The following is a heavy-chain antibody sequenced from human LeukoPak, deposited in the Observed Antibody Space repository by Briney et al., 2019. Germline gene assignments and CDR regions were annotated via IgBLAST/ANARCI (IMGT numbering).Heavy chain of an antibody. CDR3: ARMIYCSSTSCYRSSAFDI. CDR2: IYYSGST. V-gene: IGHV4-59*01. J-gene: IGHJ3*02. Sequence: EXLSLTCTVSSGSISRYYWSWIRQPPGKGLEGIGYIYYSGSTNYSPSLKSRLTISVDPSKNKFSLKLSSVTAADTAVYYCARMIYCSSTSCYRSSAFDIWGQGTMATVSS. D-gene: IGHD2-2*02. CDR1: SGSISRYY.